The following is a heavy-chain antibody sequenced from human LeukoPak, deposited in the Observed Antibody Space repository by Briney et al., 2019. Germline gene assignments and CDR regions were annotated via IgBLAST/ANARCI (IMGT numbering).Heavy chain of an antibody. CDR1: GFTFSSYG. D-gene: IGHD2-15*01. CDR2: IWYDGSNK. Sequence: PGRSLRLSCAASGFTFSSYGMHWVRQAPGKGLEWVAVIWYDGSNKYYADSVKGRFTISRDNPKNTLYLQMNSLRAEDTAVYYCARVSAASGGSCYSCAFDIWGQGTMVTVSS. J-gene: IGHJ3*02. V-gene: IGHV3-33*01. CDR3: ARVSAASGGSCYSCAFDI.